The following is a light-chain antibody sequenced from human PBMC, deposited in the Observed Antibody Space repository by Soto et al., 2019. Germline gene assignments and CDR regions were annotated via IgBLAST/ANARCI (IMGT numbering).Light chain of an antibody. CDR3: QQSSSIPIT. V-gene: IGKV1-39*01. J-gene: IGKJ5*01. CDR1: QSIRMY. Sequence: DIQMTQSPSTLSASIGDRVTITCRASQSIRMYLNWYQQKPGKAPELLIYGSSNLQHGVPSRFSGSGSGTDFTLTISSLQPEDFATYYCQQSSSIPITFGQGTRLEIK. CDR2: GSS.